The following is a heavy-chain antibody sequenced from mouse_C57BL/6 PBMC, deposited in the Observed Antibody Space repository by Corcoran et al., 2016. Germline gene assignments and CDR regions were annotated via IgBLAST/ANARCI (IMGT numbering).Heavy chain of an antibody. CDR2: IYPGSGNT. Sequence: QVQLKQSGAELVRPGASVKLSCKASGYTFTDYYINWVKQRPGQGLEWIARIYPGSGNTYYNEKFKGKATLTAEKSSSTAYMQLSSLTSEDSAVYFCARGAQATDAMDYWGQGTSVTVSS. CDR3: ARGAQATDAMDY. V-gene: IGHV1-76*01. J-gene: IGHJ4*01. CDR1: GYTFTDYY. D-gene: IGHD3-2*02.